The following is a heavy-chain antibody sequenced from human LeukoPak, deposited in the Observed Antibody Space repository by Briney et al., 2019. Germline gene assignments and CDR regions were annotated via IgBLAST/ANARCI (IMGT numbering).Heavy chain of an antibody. CDR1: GFTFSSYE. V-gene: IGHV3-48*03. Sequence: PGGSLRLSCAASGFTFSSYEMNWVRQAPGRGLEWVSYISSSGSTIYYADSVKGRFTISRDNAKNSLYLQMNSLRAEDTAVYYCAASIPFSNNHYYYYYMDVWGKGTTVTVSS. D-gene: IGHD1/OR15-1a*01. J-gene: IGHJ6*03. CDR3: AASIPFSNNHYYYYYMDV. CDR2: ISSSGSTI.